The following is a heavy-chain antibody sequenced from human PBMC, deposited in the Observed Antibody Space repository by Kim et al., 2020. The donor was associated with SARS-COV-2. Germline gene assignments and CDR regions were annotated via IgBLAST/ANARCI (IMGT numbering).Heavy chain of an antibody. Sequence: NPALKRRVTISIDTAKNQFSLRWTSVTAADTAVYYCARAGKMGTAITFDFWGQGKLVAVSA. D-gene: IGHD1-1*01. J-gene: IGHJ4*02. CDR3: ARAGKMGTAITFDF. V-gene: IGHV4-59*01.